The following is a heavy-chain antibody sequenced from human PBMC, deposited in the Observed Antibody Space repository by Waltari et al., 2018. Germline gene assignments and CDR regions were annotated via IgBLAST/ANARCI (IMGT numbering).Heavy chain of an antibody. CDR2: INFNSDKI. Sequence: EVQLVESGGSLVQPGRSLRLSCAASGFRFDESAMHWVRQSPGKGLEWVSGINFNSDKINYADSVKGRFTISRDNAKNSLYLQINSLRAEDTAVYYCVRDQWFAFDIWGQGTMVTVSS. J-gene: IGHJ3*02. D-gene: IGHD3-22*01. V-gene: IGHV3-9*01. CDR1: GFRFDESA. CDR3: VRDQWFAFDI.